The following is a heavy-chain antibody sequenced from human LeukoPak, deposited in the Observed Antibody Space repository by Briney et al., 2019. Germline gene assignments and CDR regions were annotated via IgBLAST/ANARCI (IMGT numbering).Heavy chain of an antibody. V-gene: IGHV4-38-2*01. CDR3: ARYDSRGSASAKFDY. Sequence: SDTLSLTCAVSGYPLGTNYYWGWIRPPPGKGLEWIGRIYRSATTSYNPSLKNRVTMSVDTSKNQFSLQLTSVTAADTAVHYCARYDSRGSASAKFDYWGQGILVTISS. CDR1: GYPLGTNYY. CDR2: IYRSATT. J-gene: IGHJ4*02. D-gene: IGHD3-16*01.